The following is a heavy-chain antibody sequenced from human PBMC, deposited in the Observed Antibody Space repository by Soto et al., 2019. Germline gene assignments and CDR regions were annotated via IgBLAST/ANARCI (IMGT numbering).Heavy chain of an antibody. CDR2: IWYDGSNK. J-gene: IGHJ4*02. CDR1: GFTFSSYG. Sequence: QVQLVESGGGVVQPGRSLRLSCVASGFTFSSYGMHWVRQAPGKGLEWVAVIWYDGSNKYYADSVKGRFTISRDNSKNTLYLQMNSLRAEDTAVYYCARDDDTAMVNYWGQGTLVTVSS. D-gene: IGHD5-18*01. V-gene: IGHV3-33*01. CDR3: ARDDDTAMVNY.